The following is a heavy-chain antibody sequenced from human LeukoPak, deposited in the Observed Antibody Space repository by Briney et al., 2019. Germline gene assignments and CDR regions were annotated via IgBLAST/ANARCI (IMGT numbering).Heavy chain of an antibody. CDR3: ARNDYGTYSFDY. CDR1: GFIFRHYA. CDR2: ISYDGSKK. J-gene: IGHJ4*02. V-gene: IGHV3-30*09. Sequence: TGRSLRLSCAASGFIFRHYAVHWVRQAPGKGLEWVAIISYDGSKKYYTDSVKGRFAISRDNSKNTLFLQMNSLRADDTAVYYCARNDYGTYSFDYWGQGTLVTVSS. D-gene: IGHD4-17*01.